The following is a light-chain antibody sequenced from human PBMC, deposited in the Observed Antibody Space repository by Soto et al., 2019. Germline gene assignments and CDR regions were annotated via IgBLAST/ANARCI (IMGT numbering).Light chain of an antibody. CDR2: GNS. Sequence: QSVLTQPPSVSGAPGQRVTISCTGSSSNIGAGYDVHWYQQLPGTAPKLLIYGNSNRHSGVPDRFSGSKSGTSASLAITGLQAEDEADYYCQSYDSSLKVFGGGTKLTVL. J-gene: IGLJ2*01. CDR3: QSYDSSLKV. V-gene: IGLV1-40*01. CDR1: SSNIGAGYD.